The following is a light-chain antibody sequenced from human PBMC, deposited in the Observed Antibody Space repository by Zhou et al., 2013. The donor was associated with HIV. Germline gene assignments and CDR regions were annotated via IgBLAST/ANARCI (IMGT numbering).Light chain of an antibody. CDR3: QQRSNWPQT. Sequence: IQLTQSPSSLSASVGDRVTITCRASQGISTYLAWYQQKPGRAPKLLIYAASTLHSGVPSRFSGSGSGTDFSLTISSLQPEDFATYYCQQRSNWPQTFGHGTKVEIK. J-gene: IGKJ1*01. CDR1: QGISTY. V-gene: IGKV1-9*01. CDR2: AAS.